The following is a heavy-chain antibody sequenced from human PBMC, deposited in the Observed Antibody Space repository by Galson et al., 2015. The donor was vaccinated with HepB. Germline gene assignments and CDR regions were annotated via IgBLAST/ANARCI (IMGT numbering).Heavy chain of an antibody. CDR1: GGSISSGGYY. CDR2: IYYSGST. D-gene: IGHD1-26*01. J-gene: IGHJ4*02. Sequence: TLSLTCTVSGGSISSGGYYWSWIRQHPGKGLEWIGYIYYSGSTYYNPSLKSRVTISVDTSKNQFSLKLSSVTAADTAVYYCAREPTTGPVMGFDYWGQGTLVTVSS. V-gene: IGHV4-31*03. CDR3: AREPTTGPVMGFDY.